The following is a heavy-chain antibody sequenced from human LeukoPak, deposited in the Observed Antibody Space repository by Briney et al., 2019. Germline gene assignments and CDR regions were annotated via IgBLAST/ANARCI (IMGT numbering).Heavy chain of an antibody. Sequence: TGGSLRLSCAASGFTFSSYGMSWVRQAPGKGLEWVATIPYDGNNQYFPDSVKGRFTISRDNSKNTLYLQMNSLRVDDTAVYYCARATVAAAGFLIDYWGQGTLATVSS. J-gene: IGHJ4*02. CDR2: IPYDGNNQ. D-gene: IGHD6-13*01. CDR1: GFTFSSYG. CDR3: ARATVAAAGFLIDY. V-gene: IGHV3-30*03.